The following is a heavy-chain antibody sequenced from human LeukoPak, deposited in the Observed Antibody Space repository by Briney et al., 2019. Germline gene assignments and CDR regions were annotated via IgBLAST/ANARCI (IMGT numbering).Heavy chain of an antibody. V-gene: IGHV3-33*03. Sequence: GGSLRLSCAASGFTFSSYGMHWVRQAPGKGLEWVAVIWYDGSNKYYADSVKGRFTISRDNSKNTLYLQMSSLRVEDTAVYYCAKGRYYHDSSGSINGDYWGQGTLVTVSS. CDR1: GFTFSSYG. D-gene: IGHD3-22*01. CDR2: IWYDGSNK. J-gene: IGHJ4*02. CDR3: AKGRYYHDSSGSINGDY.